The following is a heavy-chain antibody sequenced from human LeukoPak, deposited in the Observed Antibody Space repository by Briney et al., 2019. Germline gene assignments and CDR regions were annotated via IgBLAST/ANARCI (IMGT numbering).Heavy chain of an antibody. CDR1: GFTFSSYE. V-gene: IGHV3-48*03. CDR3: ARDSGSYGFFDY. J-gene: IGHJ4*02. CDR2: ISSSGSTI. D-gene: IGHD5-18*01. Sequence: GGSLRLSCAASGFTFSSYEMNWVRQAPGKGLEWASYISSSGSTIYYADSVKGRFTISRDNAKNSLYLQLNSLRAEDTAVYYCARDSGSYGFFDYWGQGTLVTVSS.